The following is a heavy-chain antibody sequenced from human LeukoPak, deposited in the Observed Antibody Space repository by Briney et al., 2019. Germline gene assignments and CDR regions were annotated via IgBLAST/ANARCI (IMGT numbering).Heavy chain of an antibody. J-gene: IGHJ4*02. V-gene: IGHV3-23*01. CDR3: AKDRNLGGVVYVRFDY. D-gene: IGHD3-16*01. CDR1: GFIFSADA. Sequence: QPSESLRLSCVGSGFIFSADAMSWVRQAPGKAPEWVSTLDGTSAGSYSADSVSGRFTISRDNSKNTLYLQMDSLRAEDTATYYCAKDRNLGGVVYVRFDYWGQGTVVTVSS. CDR2: LDGTSAGS.